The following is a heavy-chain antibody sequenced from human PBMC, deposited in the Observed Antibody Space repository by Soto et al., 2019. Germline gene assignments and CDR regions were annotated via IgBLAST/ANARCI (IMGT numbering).Heavy chain of an antibody. Sequence: ASVKVSCKASGYTFTSYGISWVRQAPGQGLEWMGWISAYNGNTNYAQKLQGRVTMTTDTSTSTAYMELRSLRSDDTAVYYSAREVGSGYDYYYYYYMDVWGKGTTVTVSS. CDR1: GYTFTSYG. D-gene: IGHD5-12*01. CDR2: ISAYNGNT. V-gene: IGHV1-18*01. J-gene: IGHJ6*03. CDR3: AREVGSGYDYYYYYYMDV.